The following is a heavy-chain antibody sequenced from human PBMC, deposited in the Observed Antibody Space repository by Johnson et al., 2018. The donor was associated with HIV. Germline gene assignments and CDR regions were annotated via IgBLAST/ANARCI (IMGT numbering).Heavy chain of an antibody. Sequence: VQLVESGGGLVKPGGSLRLSCAASGFTFSNAWMSWVRQAPGKGLEWVGRIKSKTDGGTTDYAAPVTGRFTISRDDAKNTLYLQMNSLKTEDTAVYYCTTYQQLGEYDAFDIWGQGTMVTVSS. J-gene: IGHJ3*02. CDR1: GFTFSNAW. CDR3: TTYQQLGEYDAFDI. CDR2: IKSKTDGGTT. V-gene: IGHV3-15*01. D-gene: IGHD6-6*01.